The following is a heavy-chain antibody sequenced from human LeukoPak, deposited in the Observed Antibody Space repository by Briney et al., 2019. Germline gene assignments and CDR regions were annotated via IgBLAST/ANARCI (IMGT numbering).Heavy chain of an antibody. J-gene: IGHJ2*01. CDR1: GFTFSKDD. CDR3: TKEFCGSRAACAGGSYYDF. V-gene: IGHV3-13*01. D-gene: IGHD2-15*01. Sequence: PGGSLRLSCAASGFTFSKDDSHWVRQAPGKCLEWVAAIGVTGDTYYADSVKGRFTISREDAANSLYLQMRSLGAGDTALYYCTKEFCGSRAACAGGSYYDFWGRGALVTVSS. CDR2: IGVTGDT.